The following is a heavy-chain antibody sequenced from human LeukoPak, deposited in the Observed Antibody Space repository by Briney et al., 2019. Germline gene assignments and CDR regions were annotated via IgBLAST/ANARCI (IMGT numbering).Heavy chain of an antibody. CDR2: IDWDDDK. CDR3: ARYTYYYGWGRGMDV. J-gene: IGHJ6*02. CDR1: VSSLSTSGMC. V-gene: IGHV2-70*11. Sequence: SGPTLVKPTQTLTLTCTFSVSSLSTSGMCVSWIRQPPGKALEWLARIDWDDDKYYSTSLKTRLTISKDTSKNQVHLTMTNMDAVDTATYYCARYTYYYGWGRGMDVWGQGTTVTVSS. D-gene: IGHD3-10*01.